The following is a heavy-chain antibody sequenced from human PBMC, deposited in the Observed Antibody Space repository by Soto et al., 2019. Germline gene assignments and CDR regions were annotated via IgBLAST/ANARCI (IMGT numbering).Heavy chain of an antibody. J-gene: IGHJ4*02. Sequence: QVQLVQSGAEVKKPGSSVKVSCKASGGTFSSYAISWVRQAPGQGLEWMGGIIPIFGTANYAQKFQGRVTITAAESTSTVYMELSSLRSEDTAVYYCAREEDYYDSSGWADYWGQGTLVTVSS. D-gene: IGHD3-22*01. CDR3: AREEDYYDSSGWADY. CDR2: IIPIFGTA. V-gene: IGHV1-69*01. CDR1: GGTFSSYA.